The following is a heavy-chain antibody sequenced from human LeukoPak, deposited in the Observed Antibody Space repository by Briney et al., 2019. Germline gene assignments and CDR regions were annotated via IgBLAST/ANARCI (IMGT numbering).Heavy chain of an antibody. D-gene: IGHD6-19*01. CDR1: GFTFASHA. Sequence: GGSLRLSCAASGFTFASHAMRWVRQAPGKGLEWVSGISGSGDDTFYADSVRGRFTISRANSENTMFLQMDSLRAEDTALYYCARDTQYSSGWFSYYFDYWGQGTLVTVSS. CDR2: ISGSGDDT. CDR3: ARDTQYSSGWFSYYFDY. V-gene: IGHV3-23*01. J-gene: IGHJ4*02.